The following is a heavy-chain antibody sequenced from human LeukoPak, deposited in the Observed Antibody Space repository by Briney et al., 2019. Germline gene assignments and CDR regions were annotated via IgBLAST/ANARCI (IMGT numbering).Heavy chain of an antibody. J-gene: IGHJ4*02. CDR2: IRRDDST. D-gene: IGHD4-17*01. V-gene: IGHV3-66*04. Sequence: PGGSLRLSCAASGFPVRSKDMVWVRRPPGKGLQCVSYIRRDDSTAYADSVRGRFTVSRDDSTNTLYLQMNRLRVEDTAVYYCTRRRGGYGEGEFDYWGQGTLVTVSS. CDR1: GFPVRSKD. CDR3: TRRRGGYGEGEFDY.